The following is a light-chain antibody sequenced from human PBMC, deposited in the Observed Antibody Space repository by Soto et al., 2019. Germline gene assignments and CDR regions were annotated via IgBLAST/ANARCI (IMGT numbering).Light chain of an antibody. J-gene: IGKJ1*01. CDR3: QQTSSTPPWP. CDR2: AAS. Sequence: DIQMTQSPSSLSASVGDRVSITCRASQSIASNYLNWYQQKPGKAPNLLIYAASSLQSGVPSRVSGSGAGTDFTLTISSLQPEDFATYYCQQTSSTPPWPFGQGTKVEIK. V-gene: IGKV1-39*01. CDR1: QSIASNY.